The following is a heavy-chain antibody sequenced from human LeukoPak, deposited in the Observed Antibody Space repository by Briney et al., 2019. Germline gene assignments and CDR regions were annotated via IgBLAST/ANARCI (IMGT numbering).Heavy chain of an antibody. V-gene: IGHV1-46*01. J-gene: IGHJ5*02. CDR1: GYSFTSYY. CDR2: INPSGGST. D-gene: IGHD5-24*01. Sequence: ASVKVSCKASGYSFTSYYMHWVRQAPGQGLEWMGIINPSGGSTSYAQKFQGRVTMTRARSTSTGYMELSSFTSEAKAVYYCAREEMATILPVNWFDPWGQGTLVTVSS. CDR3: AREEMATILPVNWFDP.